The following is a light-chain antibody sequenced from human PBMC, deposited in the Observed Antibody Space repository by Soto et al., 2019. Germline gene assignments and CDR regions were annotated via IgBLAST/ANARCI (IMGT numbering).Light chain of an antibody. Sequence: QSALTQPAFVSGSPGQSITISCTGTSSDVGSYNLVSWYQQHPGKAPKLMIYEATKRPSGVSYRFSGSQSGNTASLTISGLQAEDEADYYCCSYAGSGTWVFGGGTKLTVL. J-gene: IGLJ3*02. CDR3: CSYAGSGTWV. CDR2: EAT. V-gene: IGLV2-23*01. CDR1: SSDVGSYNL.